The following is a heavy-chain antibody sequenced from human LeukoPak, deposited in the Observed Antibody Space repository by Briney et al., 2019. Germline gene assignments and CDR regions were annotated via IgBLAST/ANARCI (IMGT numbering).Heavy chain of an antibody. V-gene: IGHV1-46*03. Sequence: ASVKLSCKASGYTCTIYYMHWVRQPPGQGLEWMGIIKPSGGSTSYAQKFQGRVTMTRDTSTSTVYMELSSLRSEDRAVYYCARDPIYDFWSGPLDYWGQGTLVTVSS. J-gene: IGHJ4*02. CDR1: GYTCTIYY. CDR3: ARDPIYDFWSGPLDY. CDR2: IKPSGGST. D-gene: IGHD3-3*01.